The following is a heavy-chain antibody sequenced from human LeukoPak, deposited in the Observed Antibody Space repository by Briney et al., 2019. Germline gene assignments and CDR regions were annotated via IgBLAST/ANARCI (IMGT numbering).Heavy chain of an antibody. D-gene: IGHD3-10*01. CDR3: ARAAAGSGSYYGY. Sequence: ASVKVSCKASGGTFSSYAISWVRQAPGQGLEWMGRIIPILGLVNYAQKFQGRVTITADKSTSTAYMELSSLRSDDTAVYYCARAAAGSGSYYGYWGQGTLVTASS. CDR1: GGTFSSYA. CDR2: IIPILGLV. J-gene: IGHJ4*02. V-gene: IGHV1-69*04.